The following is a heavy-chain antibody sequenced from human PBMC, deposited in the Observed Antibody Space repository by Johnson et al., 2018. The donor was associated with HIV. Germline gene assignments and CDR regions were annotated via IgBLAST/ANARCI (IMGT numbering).Heavy chain of an antibody. CDR2: ISGSGGST. D-gene: IGHD1-26*01. J-gene: IGHJ3*02. CDR1: GFTFSNYA. V-gene: IGHV3-23*04. Sequence: VQLVESGGGLVQPGGSLRLSCAASGFTFSNYAMSWVRQAPGKGLEWVSTISGSGGSTYSADSVKGRFTISRDNSENTLCLQMNSVRAEDTAVYYCGRGPVGIVGATEARGAFDIWGQGTMVTVSS. CDR3: GRGPVGIVGATEARGAFDI.